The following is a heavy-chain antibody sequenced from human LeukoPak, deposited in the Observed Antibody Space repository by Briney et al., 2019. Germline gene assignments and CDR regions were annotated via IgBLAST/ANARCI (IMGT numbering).Heavy chain of an antibody. V-gene: IGHV4-4*07. CDR1: GGSISSYY. J-gene: IGHJ3*02. Sequence: SETLSLTCTVSGGSISSYYWSWIRQPAGKGLEWIGRIYTSGSTNYNPSLKSRVTMSVDTSKNQFSLKLSSVTPADTAVYYCARDWETVRGGYAFDIWGQGTMVTVSS. CDR3: ARDWETVRGGYAFDI. CDR2: IYTSGST. D-gene: IGHD3-10*01.